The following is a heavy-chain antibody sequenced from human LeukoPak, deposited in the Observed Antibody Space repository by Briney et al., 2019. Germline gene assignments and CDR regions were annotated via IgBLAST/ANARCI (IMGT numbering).Heavy chain of an antibody. CDR2: INPNSGDA. Sequence: SVKVSYKASGYTFTGHYMHWVRQAPGQGLEWMERINPNSGDAKYAQKFQGRVTITREKSISTAYMEFSVFRCDDTAVYYWASIREVGSTDDAFAIWGQGPLVIVSS. J-gene: IGHJ1*01. CDR3: ASIREVGSTDDAFAI. V-gene: IGHV1-2*06. CDR1: GYTFTGHY. D-gene: IGHD1-26*01.